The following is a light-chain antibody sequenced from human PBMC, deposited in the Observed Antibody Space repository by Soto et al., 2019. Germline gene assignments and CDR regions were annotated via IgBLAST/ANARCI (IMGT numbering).Light chain of an antibody. V-gene: IGKV3-15*01. J-gene: IGKJ5*01. CDR3: QQYDNWPPIT. Sequence: EVVMTQSPATLSVSPGESATLSCRASQSIGISLAWYQQKPGQAPRLLIHAASARATGIPDRFSGSGSGTDFTLTISSLQSEDVAVYYCQQYDNWPPITVGQGTRLEIK. CDR2: AAS. CDR1: QSIGIS.